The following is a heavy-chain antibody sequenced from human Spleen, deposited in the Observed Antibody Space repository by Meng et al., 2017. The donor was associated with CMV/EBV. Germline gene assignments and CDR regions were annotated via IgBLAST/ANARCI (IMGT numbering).Heavy chain of an antibody. Sequence: SGFTFSNCWVHWVRQAPGKGLVWVSRISSDGSSIHYADSVKGRFTISRDNAKNTLYLQMNSLRAEDTAVYYCARDPATNWGGQALDYWGQGTLVTVSS. CDR1: GFTFSNCW. J-gene: IGHJ4*02. CDR3: ARDPATNWGGQALDY. V-gene: IGHV3-74*01. CDR2: ISSDGSSI. D-gene: IGHD7-27*01.